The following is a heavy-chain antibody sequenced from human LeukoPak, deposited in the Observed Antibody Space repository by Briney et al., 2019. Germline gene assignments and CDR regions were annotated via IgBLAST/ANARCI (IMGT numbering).Heavy chain of an antibody. D-gene: IGHD3-10*01. CDR3: ARHGGVRGVLNDAFDI. V-gene: IGHV4-4*09. CDR2: IYTSGST. Sequence: SETLSLTCTVSGGSISSYYWSWIRQPPGKGLEWIGYIYTSGSTNYNPSLKSRVTISVDTSKNQFSLKLSSVTAADTAVYYCARHGGVRGVLNDAFDIWGQGTMVTVSS. J-gene: IGHJ3*02. CDR1: GGSISSYY.